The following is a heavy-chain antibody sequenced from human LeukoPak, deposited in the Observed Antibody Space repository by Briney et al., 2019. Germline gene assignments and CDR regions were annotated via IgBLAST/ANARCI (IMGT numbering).Heavy chain of an antibody. CDR3: ARDRERITMVRGVYDAFDI. CDR1: GGTFSSYA. D-gene: IGHD3-10*01. J-gene: IGHJ3*02. CDR2: IIPIFGTA. V-gene: IGHV1-69*05. Sequence: GSSVKVSCKASGGTFSSYAISRVRQAPGQGLEWMGRIIPIFGTANYAQKFQGRVTITTDESTSTAYMELSSLRSEDTAVYYCARDRERITMVRGVYDAFDIWGQGTMFTVSS.